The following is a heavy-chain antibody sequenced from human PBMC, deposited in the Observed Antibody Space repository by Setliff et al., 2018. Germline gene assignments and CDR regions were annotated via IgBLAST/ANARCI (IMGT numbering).Heavy chain of an antibody. D-gene: IGHD2-2*01. J-gene: IGHJ6*03. Sequence: PVGSLRLSCAASGFTFSYYWMSWVRQAPGKGLEWVANIQQDGSEKYHVDSVMGRFTISRDNAKNTLYLQMNSLRADDTAVYYCARARYCSSTSCYYYYYMDVWGKGTTVTVSS. V-gene: IGHV3-7*04. CDR1: GFTFSYYW. CDR2: IQQDGSEK. CDR3: ARARYCSSTSCYYYYYMDV.